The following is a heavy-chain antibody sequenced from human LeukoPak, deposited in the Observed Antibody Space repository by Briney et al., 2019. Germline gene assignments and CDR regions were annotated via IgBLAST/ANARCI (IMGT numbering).Heavy chain of an antibody. CDR3: ARMGFFIGGMDV. J-gene: IGHJ6*02. CDR2: IDWDDDK. Sequence: SGPAPVKPTQTLTLTCTFSGFSLSTSGMCVSWIRQPPGKALEWLARIDWDDDKYYSTSLKTRLTISKDTSKNQVVLTMTNMDPVDTATYYCARMGFFIGGMDVWGQGTTVTVSS. V-gene: IGHV2-70*11. D-gene: IGHD3-3*01. CDR1: GFSLSTSGMC.